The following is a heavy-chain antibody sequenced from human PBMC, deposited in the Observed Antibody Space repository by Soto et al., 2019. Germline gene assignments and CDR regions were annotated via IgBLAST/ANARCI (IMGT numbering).Heavy chain of an antibody. D-gene: IGHD4-4*01. Sequence: QVQLVQSGAEVKKPGSSVKVSCQASGGTFITYTIPWVRQAPGQGLEGMGRSIPIIGIINYSQKFQGSVTISADKFTGTAYMELTGLRSDDTAVYYCAGAPDSHYNDSHASSYPWGQGTLVTVSS. CDR1: GGTFITYT. CDR3: AGAPDSHYNDSHASSYP. CDR2: SIPIIGII. V-gene: IGHV1-69*02. J-gene: IGHJ5*02.